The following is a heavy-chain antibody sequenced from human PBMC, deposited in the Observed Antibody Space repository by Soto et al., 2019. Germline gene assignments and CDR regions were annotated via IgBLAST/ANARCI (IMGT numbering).Heavy chain of an antibody. D-gene: IGHD5-18*01. CDR2: INAGNGNT. Sequence: QVQLVQSGAEVKKPGASVKVSCKASGYTFTSYAMHWVRQAPGQRLEWMGWINAGNGNTKYSQKFQGRVTTTRDTSASKAYMELSSLRSEDTAVYYCARGLNGYLYYFDYWGQGTLVTVSS. J-gene: IGHJ4*02. V-gene: IGHV1-3*01. CDR3: ARGLNGYLYYFDY. CDR1: GYTFTSYA.